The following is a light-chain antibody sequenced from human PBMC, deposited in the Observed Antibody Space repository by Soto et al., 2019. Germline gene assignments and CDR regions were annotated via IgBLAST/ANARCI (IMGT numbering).Light chain of an antibody. CDR2: IND. J-gene: IGLJ1*01. CDR1: RSNIGSNS. V-gene: IGLV1-44*01. CDR3: ASWDDRLKGYV. Sequence: QSVPTQPPSVSGTPGQRVIISCSGSRSNIGSNSVNWYQQLPGTAPKLLIYINDQRPSGVPDRFSGSTSGTSVSLAISGLQSEDEADYYCASWDDRLKGYVFGTGTKVTVL.